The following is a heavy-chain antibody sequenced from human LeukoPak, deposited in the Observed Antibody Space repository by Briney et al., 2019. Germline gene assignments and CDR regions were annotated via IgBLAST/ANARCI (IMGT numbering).Heavy chain of an antibody. CDR3: ARATPDSFWSGYYPFDY. CDR1: GFTFRTYS. J-gene: IGHJ4*02. CDR2: ISSSSNTR. D-gene: IGHD3-3*01. V-gene: IGHV3-48*01. Sequence: GGSLRLSCAASGFTFRTYSMNWVRQAPGKGLEWVSYISSSSNTRYYADSVKGRFTISRDSAKNSQYLQMNSLRAEDTAVYYCARATPDSFWSGYYPFDYWGQGTLVTVSS.